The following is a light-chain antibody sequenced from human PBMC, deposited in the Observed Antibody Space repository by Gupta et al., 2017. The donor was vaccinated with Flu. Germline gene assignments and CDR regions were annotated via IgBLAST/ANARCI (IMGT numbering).Light chain of an antibody. Sequence: EIVMTQSPATLSVSPGDRATLSCRASQPIASNLAWYQQKPGQAPRLLIYGTSARVTGIPARFSGSGWGTEFTLTIDSLQSEDFAVYFCQHYNDWPLWTFGQGPKV. V-gene: IGKV3-15*01. CDR3: QHYNDWPLWT. CDR1: QPIASN. J-gene: IGKJ1*01. CDR2: GTS.